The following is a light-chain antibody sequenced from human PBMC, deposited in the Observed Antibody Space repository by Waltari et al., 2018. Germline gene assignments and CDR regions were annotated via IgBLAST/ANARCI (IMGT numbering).Light chain of an antibody. J-gene: IGLJ2*01. V-gene: IGLV2-23*02. Sequence: QSALTQPASVSGSPGQSTTISCTGTTSDVGSYNLLSWYQQHPGKAPKLMIYEVSKRPSGVSNRFSGSKSGNTASLTISGLQAEDEADYYCCSYAGSSTLVVFGGGTKLTVL. CDR3: CSYAGSSTLVV. CDR2: EVS. CDR1: TSDVGSYNL.